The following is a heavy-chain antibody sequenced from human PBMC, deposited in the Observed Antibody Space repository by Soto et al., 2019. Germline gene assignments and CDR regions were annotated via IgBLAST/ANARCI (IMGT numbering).Heavy chain of an antibody. CDR1: GFTFSSYA. V-gene: IGHV3-23*01. Sequence: GGSLRLSCAASGFTFSSYAMNWVRQAPGKGLEWVSVISGSDGSTYYADSVKGRFTISRDNSKNTLNLQMNSLRAEDTAVYYCARRSSSWYFDYWGQGTLVTSPQ. D-gene: IGHD6-13*01. J-gene: IGHJ4*02. CDR2: ISGSDGST. CDR3: ARRSSSWYFDY.